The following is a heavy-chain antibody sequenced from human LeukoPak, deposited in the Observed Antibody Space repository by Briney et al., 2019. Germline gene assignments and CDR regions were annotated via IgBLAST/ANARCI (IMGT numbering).Heavy chain of an antibody. Sequence: GGSLRLSCAASGFTFSRYWMCWVRQAPGKGLEWVANIRQDGSEIYYVDSVKGRFTISRDNAKNSLYPHMSSLRAEDTAVYYCARGDSYDSTGLYDYWGQGTLVTVSS. CDR2: IRQDGSEI. V-gene: IGHV3-7*01. D-gene: IGHD3-22*01. CDR3: ARGDSYDSTGLYDY. CDR1: GFTFSRYW. J-gene: IGHJ4*02.